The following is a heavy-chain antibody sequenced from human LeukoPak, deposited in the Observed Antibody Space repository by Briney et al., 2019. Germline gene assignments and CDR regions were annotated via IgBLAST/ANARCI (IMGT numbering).Heavy chain of an antibody. CDR2: MNPNSGDT. CDR3: ATGTQGYYYYGMDV. V-gene: IGHV1-8*01. Sequence: ASVKVSCKASGYTFTKYDINWVRQATGQGLEWMGWMNPNSGDTVYAQKFQGRITMTRNTSITTAYMDLSSLRSEDTAVYYCATGTQGYYYYGMDVWGQGTTVTVSS. CDR1: GYTFTKYD. J-gene: IGHJ6*02.